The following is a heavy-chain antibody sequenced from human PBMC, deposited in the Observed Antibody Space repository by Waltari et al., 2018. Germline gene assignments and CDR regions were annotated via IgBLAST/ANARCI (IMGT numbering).Heavy chain of an antibody. D-gene: IGHD3-10*01. CDR2: IRYDGSIT. CDR1: GFGFSSFA. J-gene: IGHJ4*02. CDR3: AKDGYYGSGTYKGMYYFDY. V-gene: IGHV3-30*02. Sequence: QVQLVESGGGVVQPGGSLRLSWAASGFGFSSFAMHWVRQAAGKGLDWVAFIRYDGSITYYGDSVKGRFTISRDNSKNTLYLQMNRLRVEDTAVYYCAKDGYYGSGTYKGMYYFDYWGQGTLVTVSS.